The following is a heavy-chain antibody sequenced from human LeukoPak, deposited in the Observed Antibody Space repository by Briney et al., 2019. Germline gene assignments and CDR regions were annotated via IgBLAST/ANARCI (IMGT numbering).Heavy chain of an antibody. Sequence: SETLSLTCTASGGSISSGSYYWGWLRQPPGQGLEWIGSIYYSGTTYYNPSLKSRVTISIDTSKNQFSLKLTSVTAADTAVYYCARHSDYGDYLFDFWGLGALVTVSS. J-gene: IGHJ4*02. V-gene: IGHV4-39*01. CDR2: IYYSGTT. CDR1: GGSISSGSYY. CDR3: ARHSDYGDYLFDF. D-gene: IGHD4-17*01.